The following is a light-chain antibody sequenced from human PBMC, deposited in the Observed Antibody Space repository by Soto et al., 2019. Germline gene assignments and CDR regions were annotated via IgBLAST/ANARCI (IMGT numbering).Light chain of an antibody. V-gene: IGKV3-11*01. CDR2: DAT. CDR3: QQRSSWPWT. Sequence: EILLTQSPATLSLSPGERATLSCRASQSVRSYLAWYQQKPGQAPRLLICDATARATGIPARFSGSGSETDFTLTISSLEPEDFAVYYCQQRSSWPWTFGQGTKVEIK. J-gene: IGKJ1*01. CDR1: QSVRSY.